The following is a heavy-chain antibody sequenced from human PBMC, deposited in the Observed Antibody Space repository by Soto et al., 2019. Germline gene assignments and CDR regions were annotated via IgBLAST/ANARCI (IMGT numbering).Heavy chain of an antibody. CDR3: AKDQEGQGSNWLGYKYYGMDV. CDR1: GFTISDYY. Sequence: GSLKLSFAASGFTISDYYMSWIRQAPGKGLEWVSYISSVGTTTYYADSVKGRFSISMDNAKNSLYLQMNSLRAEDTAVYFCAKDQEGQGSNWLGYKYYGMDVWGQGTKVTVYS. V-gene: IGHV3-11*01. D-gene: IGHD1-20*01. J-gene: IGHJ6*02. CDR2: ISSVGTTT.